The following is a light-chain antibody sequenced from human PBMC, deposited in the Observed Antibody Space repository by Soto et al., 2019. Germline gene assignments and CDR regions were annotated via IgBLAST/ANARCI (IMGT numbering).Light chain of an antibody. Sequence: QSALTQPASVSGSPGQSIAISCTGTSSDVGGYDYVSWYQQHPGKAPKVMIYDVSNRPSGVSNRFSGSKSDNTASLTISGIQAEDEADYYCSSYTSSSTYVFGTGTKVTVL. CDR1: SSDVGGYDY. CDR2: DVS. V-gene: IGLV2-14*01. J-gene: IGLJ1*01. CDR3: SSYTSSSTYV.